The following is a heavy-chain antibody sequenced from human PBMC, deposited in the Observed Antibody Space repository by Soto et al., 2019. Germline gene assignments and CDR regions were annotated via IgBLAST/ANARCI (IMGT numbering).Heavy chain of an antibody. CDR2: IIPISGTA. V-gene: IGHV1-69*13. CDR3: ARSQGSSTSLEIYYYYYYGMDV. D-gene: IGHD2-2*01. Sequence: SVKVSCKASGGTLSSYAISWVRQAPGQGLEWMGGIIPISGTANYAQKFQGRVTITADESTSTAYMELSSLRSEDTAVYYCARSQGSSTSLEIYYYYYYGMDVWGQGTTVTVSS. CDR1: GGTLSSYA. J-gene: IGHJ6*02.